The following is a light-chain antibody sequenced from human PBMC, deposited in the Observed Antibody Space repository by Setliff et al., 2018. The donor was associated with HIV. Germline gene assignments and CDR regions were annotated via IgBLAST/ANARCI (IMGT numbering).Light chain of an antibody. Sequence: DIVMTQSPDSLAVSLGERATINCRSSQSLLYTSNAKNYLAWYQQKPGQPPKRLLYWASIRESGVPDRFSGSGSGTDFTLTISSLQAEDMAFYYCQQYYTTPLTFGGGTKVDIK. J-gene: IGKJ4*01. V-gene: IGKV4-1*01. CDR3: QQYYTTPLT. CDR2: WAS. CDR1: QSLLYTSNAKNY.